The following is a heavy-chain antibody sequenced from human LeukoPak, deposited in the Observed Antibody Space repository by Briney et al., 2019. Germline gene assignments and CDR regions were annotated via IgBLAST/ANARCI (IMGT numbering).Heavy chain of an antibody. Sequence: SETLSLTCTVSGGSISSYYWSWIRQPPGKGLEWIGYIYYSGSTNYNPSLKSRVTISVDTSKNQFSLKLSSVTAADTAVYYCARAGYRGGVIDYWGQGTLVTVSS. CDR2: IYYSGST. J-gene: IGHJ4*02. D-gene: IGHD3-16*01. V-gene: IGHV4-59*01. CDR3: ARAGYRGGVIDY. CDR1: GGSISSYY.